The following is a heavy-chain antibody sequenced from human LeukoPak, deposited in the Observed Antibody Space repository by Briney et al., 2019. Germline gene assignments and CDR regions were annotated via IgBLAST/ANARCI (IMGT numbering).Heavy chain of an antibody. CDR2: IYTSGST. D-gene: IGHD3-22*01. V-gene: IGHV4-4*07. CDR3: ARCYYDSTGYYDYFDY. CDR1: GGSISSYY. J-gene: IGHJ4*02. Sequence: PETLSLTCTVSGGSISSYYWSWIRQPAGRGLEWIGRIYTSGSTNYNPSLKSRVTMSVDTSKNQFSLKLSSVTAADTAVYYCARCYYDSTGYYDYFDYWGQGTLVTVSS.